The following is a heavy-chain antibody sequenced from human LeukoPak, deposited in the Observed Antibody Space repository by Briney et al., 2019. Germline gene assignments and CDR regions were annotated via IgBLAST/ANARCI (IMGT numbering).Heavy chain of an antibody. J-gene: IGHJ6*04. V-gene: IGHV1-18*04. Sequence: ASVKVSCKASGCTFTSYGISWVRQAPGQGLEWMGWISAYNGNTNYAQKLQGRVTMTTDTSTSTAYMELRSLRSDDTAVYYCARDLDCSSTSCYDYYYGMDVWGKGTTVTVSS. CDR3: ARDLDCSSTSCYDYYYGMDV. D-gene: IGHD2-2*01. CDR2: ISAYNGNT. CDR1: GCTFTSYG.